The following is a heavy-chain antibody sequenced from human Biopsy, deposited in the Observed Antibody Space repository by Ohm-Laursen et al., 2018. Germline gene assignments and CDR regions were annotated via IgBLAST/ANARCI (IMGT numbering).Heavy chain of an antibody. D-gene: IGHD1-26*01. J-gene: IGHJ3*01. Sequence: GSLRLSCAASGFAFNLYEMNWVRQAPGKGMEWISYIYGGGSPVSYADSVKGRFTIPRDNAQNSLYLHMNSLRAEDTAVYYCARLNSGTYDASDLWGQGTRVTVSS. CDR1: GFAFNLYE. CDR2: IYGGGSPV. CDR3: ARLNSGTYDASDL. V-gene: IGHV3-48*03.